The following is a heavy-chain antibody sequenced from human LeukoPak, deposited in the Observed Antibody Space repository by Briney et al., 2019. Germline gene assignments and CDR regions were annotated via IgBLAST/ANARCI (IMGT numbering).Heavy chain of an antibody. CDR2: ITGSGDGT. V-gene: IGHV3-23*01. Sequence: PGGSLRLSCAASGFTFSGYFMSWVRQAPGKGLEWVSAITGSGDGTYYADSAKGRFTASRDNSKHTLFLQMSSVRVEDTAVYYCVKDEWVTWGQGTLVAVSS. CDR3: VKDEWVT. CDR1: GFTFSGYF. D-gene: IGHD2-21*01. J-gene: IGHJ5*02.